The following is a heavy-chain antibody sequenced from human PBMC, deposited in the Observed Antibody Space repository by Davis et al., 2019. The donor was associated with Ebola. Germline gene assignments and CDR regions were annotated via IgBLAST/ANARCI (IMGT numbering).Heavy chain of an antibody. V-gene: IGHV3-48*02. CDR2: ISSRSSTI. J-gene: IGHJ3*02. D-gene: IGHD1-26*01. CDR3: ARDPDTRAPPDAFDI. CDR1: GFTFSSYT. Sequence: GGSLRLSCAASGFTFSSYTMNWVRQAPGKGLEWVSYISSRSSTIYFADSVRGRFTISRDNAKNSLYLQMNSVRDEDTAVYYCARDPDTRAPPDAFDIWGHGTMVTVSS.